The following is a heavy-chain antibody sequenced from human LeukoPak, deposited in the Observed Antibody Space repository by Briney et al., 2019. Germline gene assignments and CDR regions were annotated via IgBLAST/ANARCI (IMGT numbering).Heavy chain of an antibody. V-gene: IGHV3-11*04. CDR1: GFTFSDYY. Sequence: GGSLRLSCAASGFTFSDYYISWIRQAPGKGLEWVSYISSSGSTIYYADSVKGRFTISRDNAKNSLYLQMSSLRAEDTAVYYCASGQWLPSDAFDIWGQGTMVTVSS. CDR2: ISSSGSTI. CDR3: ASGQWLPSDAFDI. J-gene: IGHJ3*02. D-gene: IGHD6-19*01.